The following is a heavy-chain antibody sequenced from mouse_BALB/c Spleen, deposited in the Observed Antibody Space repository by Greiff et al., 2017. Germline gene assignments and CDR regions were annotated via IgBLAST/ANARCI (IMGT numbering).Heavy chain of an antibody. CDR1: GYTFTDYN. V-gene: IGHV1S29*02. D-gene: IGHD2-1*01. CDR2: IYPYNGGT. Sequence: EVQRVESGPELVKPGASVKISCKASGYTFTDYNMHWVKQSHGKSLEWIGYIYPYNGGTGYNQKFKSKATLTVDNSSSTAYMELRSLTSEDSAVYYCARESNYSWFAYWGQGTLVTVSA. CDR3: ARESNYSWFAY. J-gene: IGHJ3*01.